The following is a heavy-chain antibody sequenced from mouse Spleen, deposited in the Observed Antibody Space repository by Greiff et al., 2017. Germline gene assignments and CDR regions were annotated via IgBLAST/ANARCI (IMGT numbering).Heavy chain of an antibody. Sequence: EVKLMESGPELVKPGDSVKISCKASGYSFTGYFMNWVMQSHGKSLEWIGRINPYNGDTFYNQKFKGKATLTVDKSSSTAHMELRSLTSEDSAVYYCARSGYGSSYGFAYWGQGTLVTVSA. CDR2: INPYNGDT. J-gene: IGHJ3*01. CDR3: ARSGYGSSYGFAY. CDR1: GYSFTGYF. V-gene: IGHV1-20*01. D-gene: IGHD1-1*01.